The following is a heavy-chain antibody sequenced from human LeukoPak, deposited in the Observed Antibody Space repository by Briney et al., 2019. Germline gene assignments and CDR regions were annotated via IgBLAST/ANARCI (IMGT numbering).Heavy chain of an antibody. Sequence: GGSLRLSCAASGFTFSGSAMHWVRQATGKGLEWVGRIRSKANSYATAYAASVKGRFTISRDDSKNTAYLQMNSLKTEDTAVYYCTIIRLGDYWGQGTLVTVSS. CDR3: TIIRLGDY. CDR1: GFTFSGSA. V-gene: IGHV3-73*01. J-gene: IGHJ4*02. CDR2: IRSKANSYAT. D-gene: IGHD3-16*01.